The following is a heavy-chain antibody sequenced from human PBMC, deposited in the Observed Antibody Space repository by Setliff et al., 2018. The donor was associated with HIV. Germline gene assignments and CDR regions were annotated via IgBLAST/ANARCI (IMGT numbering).Heavy chain of an antibody. J-gene: IGHJ4*02. V-gene: IGHV1-46*01. CDR2: IDTTGST. CDR1: RYTFSSYY. Sequence: ASVKVSCKASRYTFSSYYLHWMRQAPGQGLEWMAMIDTTGSTFYAQTFQGRITMTRDTSTSAIYMELNGLTSEDTAVYYCVRELPGVCYFDDWGQGTLVTVSS. CDR3: VRELPGVCYFDD. D-gene: IGHD2-21*02.